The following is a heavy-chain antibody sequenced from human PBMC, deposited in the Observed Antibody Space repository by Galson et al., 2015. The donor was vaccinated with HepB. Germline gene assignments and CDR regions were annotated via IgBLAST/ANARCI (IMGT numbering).Heavy chain of an antibody. CDR2: TYYRSKWYN. J-gene: IGHJ4*02. D-gene: IGHD6-19*01. CDR3: ARGITVADTTNYFDY. V-gene: IGHV6-1*01. Sequence: CAISGDSVSSNSAAWNWIRQSPSRGLEWLGRTYYRSKWYNDYAVSVKSRITINPDTSKNQFSLQLNSVTPEDTAVYYCARGITVADTTNYFDYWGLGTLVTVSS. CDR1: GDSVSSNSAA.